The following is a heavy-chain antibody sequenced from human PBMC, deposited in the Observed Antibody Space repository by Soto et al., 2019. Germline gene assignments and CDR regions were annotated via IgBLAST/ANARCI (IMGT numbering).Heavy chain of an antibody. CDR1: GFIFSSYA. J-gene: IGHJ6*02. V-gene: IGHV3-30-3*01. Sequence: QVQLVESGGGVVQPGRSLRLSCAASGFIFSSYAMHWVRQAPGKGLEWVAVISYDGSNKYYADSVKGRFTISSDNSKNTLYLQMNSLRAEDTAVYYCARTGLLHGMDVWGQGTTVTVSS. CDR3: ARTGLLHGMDV. D-gene: IGHD2-15*01. CDR2: ISYDGSNK.